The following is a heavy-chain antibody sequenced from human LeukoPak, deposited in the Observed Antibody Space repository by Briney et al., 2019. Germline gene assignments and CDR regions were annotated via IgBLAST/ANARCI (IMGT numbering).Heavy chain of an antibody. Sequence: SPSETLSLTCTVSGGSISSYYWSWIRQPPGKGLEWIGYIYYSGSTNYNPSLKSRVTISVDTSKNQFSLKLSSVTAADTAVYYCARHGYYDDAFDIWGQGTMVTVSS. D-gene: IGHD3-16*01. V-gene: IGHV4-59*08. J-gene: IGHJ3*02. CDR1: GGSISSYY. CDR3: ARHGYYDDAFDI. CDR2: IYYSGST.